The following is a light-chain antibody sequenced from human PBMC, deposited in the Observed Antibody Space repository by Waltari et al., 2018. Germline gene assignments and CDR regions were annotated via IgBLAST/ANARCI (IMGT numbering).Light chain of an antibody. CDR1: QSVSSSY. J-gene: IGKJ1*01. CDR3: QQGET. V-gene: IGKV3-20*01. Sequence: ATRSGRASQSVSSSYLAWYQQKPGQAPRLLIYGASSRATGIPDRFSGSGSGTDFTLTISRLEPEDFAVYYCQQGETFGQGTKVEIK. CDR2: GAS.